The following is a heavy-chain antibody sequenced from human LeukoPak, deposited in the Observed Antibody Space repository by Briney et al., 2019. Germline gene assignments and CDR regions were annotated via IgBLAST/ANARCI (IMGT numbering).Heavy chain of an antibody. CDR1: GVSISSGGYS. CDR2: IYHSGST. CDR3: ARTSIAARRANAFDI. J-gene: IGHJ3*02. D-gene: IGHD6-6*01. Sequence: SETLSLTCAVSGVSISSGGYSWSWIRQPPGKGLEWIGYIYHSGSTYYDPSLKSRVTISVDRSKNQFSLKLSSVTAADTAVYYCARTSIAARRANAFDIWGQGTMVTVSS. V-gene: IGHV4-30-2*01.